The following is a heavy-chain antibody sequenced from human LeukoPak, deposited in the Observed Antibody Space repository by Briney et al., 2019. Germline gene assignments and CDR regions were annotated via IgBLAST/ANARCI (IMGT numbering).Heavy chain of an antibody. CDR2: ISYDGINK. Sequence: GGSLTLSCAASGFTFSTYGVHWVRQAPGKGLEWMAVISYDGINKDYADSVKDRFTVSRDNSKNTLYLQMYSLRAEDTAVYFCARDFDTLTGYYWKSFDYWGQGTLVTVSS. CDR3: ARDFDTLTGYYWKSFDY. CDR1: GFTFSTYG. D-gene: IGHD3-9*01. V-gene: IGHV3-30*03. J-gene: IGHJ4*02.